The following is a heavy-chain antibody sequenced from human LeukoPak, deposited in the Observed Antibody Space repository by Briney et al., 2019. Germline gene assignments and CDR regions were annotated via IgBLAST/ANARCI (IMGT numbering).Heavy chain of an antibody. D-gene: IGHD6-13*01. CDR3: AREVVAAAGTVDY. Sequence: SETLSLTCTVSGGSISSFYWSWIRQPPGKGLEWIGYIYYSGSTNYNPSLKSRVAISVDTSKNQFSLKLSSVTAADTAVYYCAREVVAAAGTVDYWGQGTLVTVSS. J-gene: IGHJ4*02. V-gene: IGHV4-59*01. CDR2: IYYSGST. CDR1: GGSISSFY.